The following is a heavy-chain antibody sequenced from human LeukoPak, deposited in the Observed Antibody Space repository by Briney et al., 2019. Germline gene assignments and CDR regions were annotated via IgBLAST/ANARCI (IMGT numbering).Heavy chain of an antibody. V-gene: IGHV4-31*03. J-gene: IGHJ4*02. D-gene: IGHD2-15*01. CDR3: ARVDIVTVPSANFDC. CDR2: IYYSGST. CDR1: GGSISSGGYY. Sequence: PSQTLSLTCTVSGGSISSGGYYWSWIRQHPGKGLEWIGYIYYSGSTYYSPSLKSRVTISVDTSKNQFSLKLFSVTAVDTAVYYCARVDIVTVPSANFDCWGQGTLVTVSS.